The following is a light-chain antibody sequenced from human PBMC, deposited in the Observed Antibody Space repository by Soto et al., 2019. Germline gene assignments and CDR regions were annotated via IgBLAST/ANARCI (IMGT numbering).Light chain of an antibody. CDR3: QQYNNWPPIT. Sequence: EIVMTHSPATLSVSPGERATLSCRASQSVGSNLAWYQQRPGQAPRLLIYVASTRATGIPARFSGSGSGTEFTLTISSLQSEDFAVYYCQQYNNWPPITFGQGTRLEIK. V-gene: IGKV3-15*01. CDR2: VAS. CDR1: QSVGSN. J-gene: IGKJ5*01.